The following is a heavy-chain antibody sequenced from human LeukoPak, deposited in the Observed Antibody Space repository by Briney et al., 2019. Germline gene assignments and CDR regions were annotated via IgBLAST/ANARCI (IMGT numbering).Heavy chain of an antibody. D-gene: IGHD3-3*01. Sequence: ASVKVSCKASGYTFTGYYMHWVRQAPGQGLEWMGWINPNSGGTNYAQKFLGRVTMTRDTSISTAYMELSSLRSEDTAVYYCARGRSVTIFGVVIMEIRDNWFDPWGQGTLVTVSS. J-gene: IGHJ5*02. CDR1: GYTFTGYY. CDR3: ARGRSVTIFGVVIMEIRDNWFDP. CDR2: INPNSGGT. V-gene: IGHV1-2*02.